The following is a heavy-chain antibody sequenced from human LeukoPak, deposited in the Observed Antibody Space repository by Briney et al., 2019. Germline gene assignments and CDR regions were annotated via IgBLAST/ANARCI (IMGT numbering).Heavy chain of an antibody. J-gene: IGHJ4*02. Sequence: SETLSLTCSASGGSFSSSTYYWGWIRQPPGKGLEWIGSVYYGGSTYYNQSLKSRVTISVDTSKNQFSLKLTSVTAADTAVYYCARQYYDSSGYYPWYFDYWGQGTLVTVSS. CDR1: GGSFSSSTYY. CDR2: VYYGGST. V-gene: IGHV4-39*01. D-gene: IGHD3-22*01. CDR3: ARQYYDSSGYYPWYFDY.